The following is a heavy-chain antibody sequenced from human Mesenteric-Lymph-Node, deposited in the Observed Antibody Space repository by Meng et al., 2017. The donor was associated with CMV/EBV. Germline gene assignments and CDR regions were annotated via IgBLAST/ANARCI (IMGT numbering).Heavy chain of an antibody. J-gene: IGHJ6*02. V-gene: IGHV3-23*01. D-gene: IGHD2-21*02. CDR2: ISGSGGST. CDR1: GITFPNYA. Sequence: GESLKISCAASGITFPNYAMSWVRQAPGKGLEWVSVISGSGGSTDYADSVKGRFTISRDNSKNTLYLQMNSLRAEDTAVYYCAKDLRVTETKNYYYYYGMDVWGQGTTVTVSS. CDR3: AKDLRVTETKNYYYYYGMDV.